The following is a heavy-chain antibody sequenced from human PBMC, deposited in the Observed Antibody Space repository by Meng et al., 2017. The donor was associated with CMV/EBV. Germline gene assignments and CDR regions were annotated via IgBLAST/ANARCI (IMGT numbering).Heavy chain of an antibody. CDR2: INHSGST. CDR1: GGSFSGHY. V-gene: IGHV4-34*01. D-gene: IGHD2-15*01. Sequence: QGQVQQWGAGLLKPSETLSLTCAVYGGSFSGHYWSWIRQPPGKGLEWIGEINHSGSTNYNPSLKSRVTISVDTSKNQFSLKLSSVTAADTAVYYCASSLTYPDYWGQGTLVTVAS. CDR3: ASSLTYPDY. J-gene: IGHJ4*02.